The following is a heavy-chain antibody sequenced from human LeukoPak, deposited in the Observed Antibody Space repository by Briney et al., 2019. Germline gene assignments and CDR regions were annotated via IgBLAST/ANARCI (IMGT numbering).Heavy chain of an antibody. CDR3: ARVGDMITFGGVIVEGYFDY. J-gene: IGHJ4*02. CDR2: TYYRSKWYN. Sequence: SQTLSLTCAISGDSVSSNSAAWNWIRQSPSRGLEWLGRTYYRSKWYNDYAVSVKSRIAINPDTSKNQFSLQLNSVTPEDTAVYYCARVGDMITFGGVIVEGYFDYWGQGTLVTVSS. D-gene: IGHD3-16*02. CDR1: GDSVSSNSAA. V-gene: IGHV6-1*01.